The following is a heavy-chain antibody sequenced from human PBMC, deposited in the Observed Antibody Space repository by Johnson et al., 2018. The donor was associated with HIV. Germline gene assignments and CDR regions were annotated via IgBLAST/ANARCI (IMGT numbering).Heavy chain of an antibody. CDR3: ARDFSSSSNAFDI. J-gene: IGHJ3*02. D-gene: IGHD6-6*01. CDR1: GFTFYDYG. Sequence: EVQLVESGGGVVRPWGSLRLSCAASGFTFYDYGMSWVRQAPGKGLEWVANIKQDGSEKYYVDSVKGRFTISRDNAKNSLYLQMNSLRAEDTAVYYCARDFSSSSNAFDIWGQGTMVTVSS. CDR2: IKQDGSEK. V-gene: IGHV3-7*01.